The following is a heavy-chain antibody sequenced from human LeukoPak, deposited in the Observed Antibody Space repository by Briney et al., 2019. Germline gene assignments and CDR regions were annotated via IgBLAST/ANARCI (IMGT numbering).Heavy chain of an antibody. D-gene: IGHD4-17*01. CDR1: GFTFSSYG. CDR2: ISYDGSNK. J-gene: IGHJ4*02. V-gene: IGHV3-30*18. CDR3: AKSDGLYGDYPIDY. Sequence: GGSLRLSCAASGFTFSSYGMHWVRQAPGKGLEWVAVISYDGSNKYYADSVKGRFTISRDNSKNTLYPRMNSLRAEDTAVYYCAKSDGLYGDYPIDYWGQGTLVTVSS.